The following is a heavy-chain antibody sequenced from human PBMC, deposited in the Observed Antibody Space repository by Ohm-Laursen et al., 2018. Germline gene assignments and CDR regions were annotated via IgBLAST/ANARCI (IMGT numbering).Heavy chain of an antibody. CDR1: GYSISSGYY. D-gene: IGHD4-23*01. Sequence: TLSLTCAVSGYSISSGYYWGWIRQPPGKGLEWIGSIYHSGSTYYNPSLKSRVTISVDTSKNQFSLKLSSVTAADTAVYYCARVLDDYGGTDYWGQGTLVTVSS. J-gene: IGHJ4*02. CDR3: ARVLDDYGGTDY. V-gene: IGHV4-38-2*01. CDR2: IYHSGST.